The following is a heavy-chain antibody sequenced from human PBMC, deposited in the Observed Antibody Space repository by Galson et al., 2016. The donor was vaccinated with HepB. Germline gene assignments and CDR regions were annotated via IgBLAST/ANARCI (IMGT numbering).Heavy chain of an antibody. V-gene: IGHV2-70*01. Sequence: PALVKPTQTLTLTCSFSGFSLAMSGMCVTWIRQSPGKALEWLALIDWDYDKFYNTSLRTRLTISKDTSKNQVVLTMTNMDPKDTATYYCARRAVGRAAGGLDFWGHGILVTVPS. CDR3: ARRAVGRAAGGLDF. CDR1: GFSLAMSGMC. D-gene: IGHD1-26*01. CDR2: IDWDYDK. J-gene: IGHJ4*01.